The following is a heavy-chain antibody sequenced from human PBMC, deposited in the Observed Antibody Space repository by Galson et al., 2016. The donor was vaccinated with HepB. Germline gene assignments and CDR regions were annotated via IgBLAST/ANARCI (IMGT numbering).Heavy chain of an antibody. J-gene: IGHJ4*02. Sequence: SLRLSCAASAFTFSNYGMHWVRQAPGKGLEWVSIIYVGGSTYYADSVKGRFTISRNNSKNTLYLQMNSLRAEDTAVNYCAGPGDYYYFDYWGQGTLVTVSS. CDR2: IYVGGST. V-gene: IGHV3-NL1*01. D-gene: IGHD7-27*01. CDR1: AFTFSNYG. CDR3: AGPGDYYYFDY.